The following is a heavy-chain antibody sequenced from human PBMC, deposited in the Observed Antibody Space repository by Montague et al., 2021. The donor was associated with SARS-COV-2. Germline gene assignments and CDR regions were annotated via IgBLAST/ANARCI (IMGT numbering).Heavy chain of an antibody. V-gene: IGHV3-30*04. CDR1: GFTFSSYA. J-gene: IGHJ4*02. CDR3: AREGITAAGKDFDY. D-gene: IGHD6-13*01. Sequence: SLRLSCAASGFTFSSYAMHWVRQAPGKGLEWVAVISYDGTNEYYADSMKGRSTISRDNSKNTLYLQMNSLRAEDTAVYYCAREGITAAGKDFDYWGQGTLVTVSS. CDR2: ISYDGTNE.